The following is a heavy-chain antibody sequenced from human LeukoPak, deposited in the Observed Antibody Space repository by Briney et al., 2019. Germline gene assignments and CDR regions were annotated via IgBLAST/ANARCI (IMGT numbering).Heavy chain of an antibody. CDR1: GYTFTDYY. V-gene: IGHV1-2*02. J-gene: IGHJ4*02. CDR2: INPNNGGT. Sequence: ASVKVSCKASGYTFTDYYIHWVRQAPGQGLEWMGWINPNNGGTKYAQKFHDRVTMTRDTSFSTAYMELSRLTSDDTAVYYCASGSSSMLHWGQGTLVTVSS. D-gene: IGHD6-6*01. CDR3: ASGSSSMLH.